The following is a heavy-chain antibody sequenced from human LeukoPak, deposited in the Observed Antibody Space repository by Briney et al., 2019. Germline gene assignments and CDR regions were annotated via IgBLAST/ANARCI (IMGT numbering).Heavy chain of an antibody. Sequence: PGGSLRLSCAASGFTFDDYAMHWVRQAPGKGLEWVSGISWNSGSIGYADSVKGRFTISRGNAKNSLYLQMNSLRAEDTALYYCAKEGYSGSFFDYWGQGTLVTVSS. CDR2: ISWNSGSI. J-gene: IGHJ4*02. CDR1: GFTFDDYA. D-gene: IGHD5-12*01. CDR3: AKEGYSGSFFDY. V-gene: IGHV3-9*01.